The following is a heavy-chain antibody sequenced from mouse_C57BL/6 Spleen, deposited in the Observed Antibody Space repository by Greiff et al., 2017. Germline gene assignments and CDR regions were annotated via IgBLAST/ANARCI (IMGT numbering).Heavy chain of an antibody. CDR1: GYSITSGYY. V-gene: IGHV3-6*01. J-gene: IGHJ3*01. CDR3: ASPYDGYYEGFAY. Sequence: EVQLKESGPGLVKPSQSLSLTCSVTGYSITSGYYWNWIRQFPGNKLEWMGYISYDGSNNYNPSLKNRISITRDTSKNQFFLKLNSVTTEDTATYYCASPYDGYYEGFAYWGQGTLVTVSA. CDR2: ISYDGSN. D-gene: IGHD2-3*01.